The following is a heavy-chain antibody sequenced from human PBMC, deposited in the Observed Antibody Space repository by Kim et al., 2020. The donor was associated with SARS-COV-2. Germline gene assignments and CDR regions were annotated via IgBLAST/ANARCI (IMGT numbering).Heavy chain of an antibody. D-gene: IGHD6-25*01. J-gene: IGHJ3*01. CDR1: GYTFTDYW. CDR3: ARAAST. Sequence: GESLKISCTASGYTFTDYWIGWVRQMPGKGLEWMGIIYPGDSDTRYSPSFQDQVTISADKSIRTAFLQWCSLKASDSAMYYCARAASTWGQGTIVTGSS. CDR2: IYPGDSDT. V-gene: IGHV5-51*01.